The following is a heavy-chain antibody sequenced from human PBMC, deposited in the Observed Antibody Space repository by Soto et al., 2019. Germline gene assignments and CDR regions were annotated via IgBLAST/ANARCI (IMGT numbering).Heavy chain of an antibody. D-gene: IGHD6-6*01. CDR3: ARTGEELVIPYYYDIDV. Sequence: PGESLKISCTGSGYSFTNYCIGWVRQMPWKGLEWVGVIYPCDSDTRYSPSFQGQVTISADKSISTAYLQWSSLKASDTAMYYCARTGEELVIPYYYDIDVWGQWRTVAVYS. CDR2: IYPCDSDT. CDR1: GYSFTNYC. V-gene: IGHV5-51*01. J-gene: IGHJ6*02.